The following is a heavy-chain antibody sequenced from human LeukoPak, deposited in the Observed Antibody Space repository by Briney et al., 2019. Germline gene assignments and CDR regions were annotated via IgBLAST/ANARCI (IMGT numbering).Heavy chain of an antibody. CDR1: GGSISSGSYY. CDR2: IFTSGST. V-gene: IGHV4-61*02. J-gene: IGHJ6*03. Sequence: SETLSLTCTVSGGSISSGSYYWSWIRQPAGKGLEWIGRIFTSGSTKYNPSLKSRVTISVDTSKDQFSLKLSSVTAADTAVYYCARDLSVIEPSRYMDVWGKGTTVIVSS. CDR3: ARDLSVIEPSRYMDV. D-gene: IGHD2/OR15-2a*01.